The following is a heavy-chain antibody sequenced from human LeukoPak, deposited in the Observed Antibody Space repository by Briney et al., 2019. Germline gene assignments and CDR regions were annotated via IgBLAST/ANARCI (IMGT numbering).Heavy chain of an antibody. CDR1: GFNFGSYW. Sequence: GGSLRLSCAASGFNFGSYWMNWARQAPGKGLEWVANIRGDGSDKVYVGSVRGRFTISRDNADNSLYLQMNSLSVDDTAVYYCARGLNSAIDFWGQGTLVTVSS. CDR3: ARGLNSAIDF. CDR2: IRGDGSDK. J-gene: IGHJ4*02. V-gene: IGHV3-7*04.